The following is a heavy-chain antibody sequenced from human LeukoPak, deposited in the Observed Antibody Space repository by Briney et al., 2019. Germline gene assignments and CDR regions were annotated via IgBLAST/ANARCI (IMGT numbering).Heavy chain of an antibody. V-gene: IGHV1-2*02. J-gene: IGHJ5*02. Sequence: ASVKVSCKASGYTFTGYYMHWVRQAPGQGLEWMGWINPNSGGTSYAQKFQGRVTMTRDTSISTAYMELSRLRSDDTAVYYCARSMVRGVIRSWFDPWGQGTLVTVSS. CDR2: INPNSGGT. D-gene: IGHD3-10*01. CDR1: GYTFTGYY. CDR3: ARSMVRGVIRSWFDP.